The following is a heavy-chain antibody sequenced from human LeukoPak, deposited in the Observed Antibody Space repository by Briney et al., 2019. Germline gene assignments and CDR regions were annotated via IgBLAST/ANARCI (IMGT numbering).Heavy chain of an antibody. CDR2: IKSKTDGGTT. CDR3: AAEYYYDSSGYHKPTIDY. Sequence: GGSLRLSCAASGFTFSNAWMSWVRQAPGKGLEWVGRIKSKTDGGTTDYAAPVKGRLTISRDDSKNTLYLQMNSLKTEDTAVYYCAAEYYYDSSGYHKPTIDYWGQGTLVTVSS. V-gene: IGHV3-15*01. CDR1: GFTFSNAW. D-gene: IGHD3-22*01. J-gene: IGHJ4*02.